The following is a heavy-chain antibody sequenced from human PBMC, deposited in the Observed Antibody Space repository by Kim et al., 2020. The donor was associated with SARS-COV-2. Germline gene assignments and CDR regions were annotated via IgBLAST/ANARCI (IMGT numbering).Heavy chain of an antibody. Sequence: GGSLRLSCEMSGFIFSDHAMNWVRQAPGKGLDWVSSITGSGGATFYAGSVKDRFTISRDNSNNKLYLQMNNMRVEDTAIYYCAKVIGGRTPYYHYGLDVWGLGTTVTVSS. V-gene: IGHV3-23*01. CDR2: ITGSGGAT. CDR1: GFIFSDHA. CDR3: AKVIGGRTPYYHYGLDV. D-gene: IGHD3-10*01. J-gene: IGHJ6*02.